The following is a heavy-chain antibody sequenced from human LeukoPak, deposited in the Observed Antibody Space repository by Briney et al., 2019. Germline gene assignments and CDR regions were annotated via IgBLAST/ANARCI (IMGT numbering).Heavy chain of an antibody. V-gene: IGHV3-30*18. CDR3: AKDRSPTVTSYYYYHGMDV. CDR1: GFTFSRHG. Sequence: GGSLRLSCAASGFTFSRHGMHWVRQAPGKGLEWVAVISNDGNKKYYADSVKGRFTTSRDNSKLYLQMNSLRAEDTAVYYCAKDRSPTVTSYYYYHGMDVWGQGTTVTVSS. J-gene: IGHJ6*02. CDR2: ISNDGNKK. D-gene: IGHD4-17*01.